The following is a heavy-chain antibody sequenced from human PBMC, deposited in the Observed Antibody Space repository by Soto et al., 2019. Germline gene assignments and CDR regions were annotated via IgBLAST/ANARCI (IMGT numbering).Heavy chain of an antibody. CDR1: GFTFSSYA. V-gene: IGHV3-23*01. J-gene: IGHJ4*02. D-gene: IGHD6-6*01. CDR3: AKDHSSSSSFDY. Sequence: GGSLRLSCAASGFTFSSYAMSWVRQAPEKGLEWVSAISGSGGSTYYADSVKGRFTISRDNSKNTLYLQMNSLRAEDTAVYYCAKDHSSSSSFDYWGQGTLVTVSS. CDR2: ISGSGGST.